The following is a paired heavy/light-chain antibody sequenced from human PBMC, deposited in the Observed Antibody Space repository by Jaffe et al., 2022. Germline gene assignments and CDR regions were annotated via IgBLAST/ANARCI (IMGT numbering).Heavy chain of an antibody. CDR1: GYTFTSYY. J-gene: IGHJ6*03. Sequence: QVQLVQSGAEVKKPGASVKVSCKASGYTFTSYYMHWVRQAPGQGLEWMGIINPSGGSTSYAQKFQGRVTMTRDTSTSTVYMELSSLRSEDTAVYYCATRGTPKKRQYQLLWDYYYYMDVWGKGTTVTVSS. CDR3: ATRGTPKKRQYQLLWDYYYYMDV. D-gene: IGHD2-2*01. V-gene: IGHV1-46*03. CDR2: INPSGGST.
Light chain of an antibody. J-gene: IGLJ2*01. Sequence: SYVLTQPPSVSVAPGKTARITCGGNNIGSKSVHWYQQKPGQAPVLVIYYDSDRPSGIPERFSGSNSGNTATLTISRVEAGDEADYYCQVWDSSSDHGGVVFGGGTKLTVL. V-gene: IGLV3-21*04. CDR2: YDS. CDR3: QVWDSSSDHGGVV. CDR1: NIGSKS.